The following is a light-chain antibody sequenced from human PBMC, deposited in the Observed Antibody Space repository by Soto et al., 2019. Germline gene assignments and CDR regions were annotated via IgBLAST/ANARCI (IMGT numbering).Light chain of an antibody. V-gene: IGLV2-8*01. CDR3: KSYAGSNTYV. CDR2: EVS. CDR1: SSDVGGYNF. Sequence: QSVLTQPPSASGSPGQSVTISCTGSSSDVGGYNFVSWYQQHPGKAPKLLIYEVSERPSGVPDRFSGSKSGNTASLTVSGLQADDEADYFCKSYAGSNTYVFGSGTKVTVL. J-gene: IGLJ1*01.